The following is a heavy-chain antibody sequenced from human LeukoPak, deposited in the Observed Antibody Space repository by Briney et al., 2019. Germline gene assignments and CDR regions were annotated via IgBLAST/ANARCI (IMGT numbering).Heavy chain of an antibody. J-gene: IGHJ4*02. CDR1: GGSISSGDYY. CDR2: IYYSGST. Sequence: PSDTLSLTCTLSGGSISSGDYYWSWIRQPPAKGLEWIGYIYYSGSTYYNPSLKSRVTISVDTSKNQFSLKLSSVTAADTAVYYCARAVEITMIVVVSHFDYWGQGTLVTVSS. CDR3: ARAVEITMIVVVSHFDY. D-gene: IGHD3-22*01. V-gene: IGHV4-30-4*02.